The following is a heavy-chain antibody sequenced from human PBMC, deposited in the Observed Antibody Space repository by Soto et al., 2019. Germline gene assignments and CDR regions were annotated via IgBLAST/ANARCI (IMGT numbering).Heavy chain of an antibody. CDR1: GFSLSSTRVA. D-gene: IGHD6-19*01. J-gene: IGHJ4*02. CDR3: AHSVVAGLGYYFDY. CDR2: IYWDDDK. Sequence: QITLKESGPPLVKPTQTLTLTCTFSGFSLSSTRVAVGWIRQPPGKALEWLALIYWDDDKRYSSFLKSRLTITKDTSKNLVVLTMTNMDPVDTATYYCAHSVVAGLGYYFDYWGQGTLVTVSS. V-gene: IGHV2-5*02.